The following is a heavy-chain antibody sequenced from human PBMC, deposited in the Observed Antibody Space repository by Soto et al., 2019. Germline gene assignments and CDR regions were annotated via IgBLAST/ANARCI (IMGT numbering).Heavy chain of an antibody. V-gene: IGHV4-30-4*01. CDR3: ARGEIQLWFAPVFDY. J-gene: IGHJ4*02. CDR2: IYYSGST. D-gene: IGHD5-18*01. Sequence: LSLTCTVSGGSISSGDYYWSWIRQPPGKGLEWIGYIYYSGSTHYNPSLKSRVTISVDTSKNQFSLKLSSVTAADTAVYYCARGEIQLWFAPVFDYWGQGTLVTVSS. CDR1: GGSISSGDYY.